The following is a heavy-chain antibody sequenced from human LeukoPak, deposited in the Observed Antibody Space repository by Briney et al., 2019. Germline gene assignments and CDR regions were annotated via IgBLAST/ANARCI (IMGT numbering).Heavy chain of an antibody. D-gene: IGHD1-1*01. Sequence: PGGSLRLSCTAPGFSFNSYAMNWVRQAPGKGLEWVASIIGPGGDTYHAGSVRGRFTISRDNSKNTLYLQMSHLRVEDTALYYCAKAAAERCASIKCYPFDSWGQGTLVAVSS. J-gene: IGHJ4*02. CDR2: IIGPGGDT. V-gene: IGHV3-23*01. CDR3: AKAAAERCASIKCYPFDS. CDR1: GFSFNSYA.